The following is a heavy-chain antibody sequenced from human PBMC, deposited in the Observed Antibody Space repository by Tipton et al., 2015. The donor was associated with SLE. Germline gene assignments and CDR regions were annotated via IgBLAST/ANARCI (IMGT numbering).Heavy chain of an antibody. J-gene: IGHJ2*01. CDR3: ARGRWYFDL. CDR1: GYSISRAFY. CDR2: IYHSEST. Sequence: TLSLTCSVSGYSISRAFYWGWIRQPPGKGLEWIGNIYHSESTYYNPSLKSRVTISLDTSKNQFSLKLSSVTAADTAVYYCARGRWYFDLWGRGTLVTVSS. V-gene: IGHV4-38-2*02.